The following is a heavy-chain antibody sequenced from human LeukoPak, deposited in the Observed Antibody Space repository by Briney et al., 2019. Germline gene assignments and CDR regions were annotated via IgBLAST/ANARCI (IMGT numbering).Heavy chain of an antibody. D-gene: IGHD5-12*01. CDR3: ARQADIVATIYGY. V-gene: IGHV5-51*01. CDR2: IYPGDSDT. Sequence: GESLKISCKGSGYSFPSYWIGWVRQMPGKGLEWMGIIYPGDSDTRYSPSFQGQVTISADKSISTAHLQWSSLKASDTAMYYCARQADIVATIYGYWGQGTLVTVSS. J-gene: IGHJ4*02. CDR1: GYSFPSYW.